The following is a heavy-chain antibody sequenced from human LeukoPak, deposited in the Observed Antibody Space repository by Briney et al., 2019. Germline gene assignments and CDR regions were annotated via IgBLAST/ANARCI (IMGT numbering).Heavy chain of an antibody. CDR2: ISSSSSYI. D-gene: IGHD3-9*01. J-gene: IGHJ5*02. V-gene: IGHV3-21*01. CDR1: GFTFSSYS. CDR3: ASAHYDILTCSNP. Sequence: NPGGSLRLSCAASGFTFSSYSMNWVRQTPGKGLEWVSSISSSSSYIYYADSVKGRFTISRDNAKNSLYLQMNSLRAEDTAVYYCASAHYDILTCSNPWGQGTLVTVSS.